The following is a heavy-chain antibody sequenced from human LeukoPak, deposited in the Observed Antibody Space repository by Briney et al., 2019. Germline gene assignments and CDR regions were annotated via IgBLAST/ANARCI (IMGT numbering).Heavy chain of an antibody. Sequence: GGSLRLSCAASGFSFSSSWMNWVRQAPGKGLEWVASIKQDGSETYYVVSVKGRFSISRDNAKKSLYLQMNSLRAEDTAVYSCVRGKIMPNVWGQGTLVTVSS. CDR3: VRGKIMPNV. CDR1: GFSFSSSW. V-gene: IGHV3-7*01. J-gene: IGHJ4*02. D-gene: IGHD2-8*01. CDR2: IKQDGSET.